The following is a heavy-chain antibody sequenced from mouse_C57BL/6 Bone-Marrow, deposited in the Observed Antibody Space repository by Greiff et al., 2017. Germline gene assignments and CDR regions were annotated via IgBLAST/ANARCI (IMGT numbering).Heavy chain of an antibody. CDR3: ALYYSNLDF. J-gene: IGHJ2*01. V-gene: IGHV1-69*01. CDR2: IDPSDSYT. Sequence: QVQLQQPGAELVMPGPSVKLSCKASGYTFTSYWMHWVKQRPGQGLEWIGEIDPSDSYTNYNQKFKGKSTLTVDKSSSTAYMQLSSLTSEDSAVYYCALYYSNLDFWGQGTTLTVSS. CDR1: GYTFTSYW. D-gene: IGHD2-5*01.